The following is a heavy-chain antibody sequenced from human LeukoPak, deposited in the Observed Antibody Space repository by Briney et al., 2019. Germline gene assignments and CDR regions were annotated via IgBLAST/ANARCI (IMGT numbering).Heavy chain of an antibody. CDR2: ISANGQAT. V-gene: IGHV3-23*01. D-gene: IGHD3-10*01. J-gene: IGHJ4*02. CDR3: ARDPYNTILYRPAY. CDR1: GFAFGTYA. Sequence: GGSLRLSCAGSGFAFGTYAMSWVRQAPGMGLEWVSSISANGQATYYADSVEGRFTISRDNSKNTLYLQLNSLRAEDTATYYCARDPYNTILYRPAYWGQGTLVTVSS.